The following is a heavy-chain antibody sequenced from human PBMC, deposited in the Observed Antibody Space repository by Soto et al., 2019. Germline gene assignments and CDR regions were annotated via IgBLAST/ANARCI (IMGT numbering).Heavy chain of an antibody. Sequence: PSETLSLTCTVSRGSISTYYWSWIRQPPGKGLECIGYIYYNGNTNYNPSLKSRVTISVDTSKNQFSLKLKSVTAADTAVYYCARESWNSFIDYWGQGTLVTVSS. CDR3: ARESWNSFIDY. CDR2: IYYNGNT. CDR1: RGSISTYY. J-gene: IGHJ4*02. D-gene: IGHD1-7*01. V-gene: IGHV4-59*01.